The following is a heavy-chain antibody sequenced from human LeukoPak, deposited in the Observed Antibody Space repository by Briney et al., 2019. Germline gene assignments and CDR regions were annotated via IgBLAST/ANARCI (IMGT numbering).Heavy chain of an antibody. Sequence: ASVKVSCKASGYTFTGYYMHWVRQAPGQGLEWMGWINPNSGGTNCAQKFQGRVTMTRDTSISTAYMELSRLRSDDTAVYYCARTKYCSGGSCPVYDYWGQGTLVTVSS. D-gene: IGHD2-15*01. J-gene: IGHJ4*02. CDR3: ARTKYCSGGSCPVYDY. V-gene: IGHV1-2*02. CDR1: GYTFTGYY. CDR2: INPNSGGT.